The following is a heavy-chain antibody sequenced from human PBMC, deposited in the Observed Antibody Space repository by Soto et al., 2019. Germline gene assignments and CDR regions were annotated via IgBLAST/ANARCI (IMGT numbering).Heavy chain of an antibody. J-gene: IGHJ4*02. CDR1: GFTFTTFV. D-gene: IGHD3-10*01. Sequence: PRLSCVASGFTFTTFVMIWVRQAPGKGLEWVSGISSNGGSTYYADSVEGRFTISRDNSKNTLYLQLNSLRVEDTALFYCAKRQRGDGFAVDFWGRGTLVTVSS. CDR2: ISSNGGST. V-gene: IGHV3-23*01. CDR3: AKRQRGDGFAVDF.